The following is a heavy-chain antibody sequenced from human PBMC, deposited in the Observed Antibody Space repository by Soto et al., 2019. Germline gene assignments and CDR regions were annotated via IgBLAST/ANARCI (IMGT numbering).Heavy chain of an antibody. Sequence: SETLSLTCTVSGASVRPYYWGWIRQPPGKGLEYIGYMFYSGTSNYNPSLKSRVTISIDTSKNQFSLKLTSVTAADTAVYYCAGSGYYHNSGMDVWGQGTTVTVSS. CDR2: MFYSGTS. V-gene: IGHV4-59*02. J-gene: IGHJ6*02. CDR3: AGSGYYHNSGMDV. CDR1: GASVRPYY. D-gene: IGHD3-22*01.